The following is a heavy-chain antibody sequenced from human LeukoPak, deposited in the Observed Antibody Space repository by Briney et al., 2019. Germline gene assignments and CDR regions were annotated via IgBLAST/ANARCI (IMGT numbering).Heavy chain of an antibody. D-gene: IGHD6-13*01. J-gene: IGHJ6*02. V-gene: IGHV3-30-3*01. Sequence: GGSLRLSCAASGFTFSSYAMHWVRQAPGKGLEWVAVISYDGSNKYYADSVKGRFTISRDNSKNTLYLQMNSLRAEDTAVYYCAREKATIAAAAPDYYYYGMDVWGQGTTVTVSS. CDR2: ISYDGSNK. CDR3: AREKATIAAAAPDYYYYGMDV. CDR1: GFTFSSYA.